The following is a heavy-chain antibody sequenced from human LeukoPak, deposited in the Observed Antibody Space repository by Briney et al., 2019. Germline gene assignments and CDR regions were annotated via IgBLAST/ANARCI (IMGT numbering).Heavy chain of an antibody. V-gene: IGHV5-51*01. Sequence: GESLKISCQGSGSSFTSYWIGWVRQMPGKGLEWMGIIYPGDSDTRYSPSFQGQVTISADNSISTAYLQWSSLKASDTAMYYCARSTDSSGYYDLWDYWGQGTLVTVSS. CDR1: GSSFTSYW. CDR3: ARSTDSSGYYDLWDY. J-gene: IGHJ4*02. D-gene: IGHD3-22*01. CDR2: IYPGDSDT.